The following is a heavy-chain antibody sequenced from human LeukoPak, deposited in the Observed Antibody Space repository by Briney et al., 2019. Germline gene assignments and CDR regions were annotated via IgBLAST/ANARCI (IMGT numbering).Heavy chain of an antibody. CDR1: GFTFSGYW. CDR3: ARDRGWITMDY. D-gene: IGHD3-10*01. CDR2: IKEDGSEK. Sequence: GGSLRLSCAASGFTFSGYWMTWVRQAPGKGLEWMGNIKEDGSEKYYGDAVKGRLTISRDNTKNSLYLQMNSLRAEDTAVYYCARDRGWITMDYWGQGALVTVSS. J-gene: IGHJ4*02. V-gene: IGHV3-7*01.